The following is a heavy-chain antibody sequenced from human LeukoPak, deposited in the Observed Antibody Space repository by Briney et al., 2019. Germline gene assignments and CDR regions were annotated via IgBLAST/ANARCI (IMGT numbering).Heavy chain of an antibody. CDR3: AREEVYCSSTSCSHWYFDL. J-gene: IGHJ2*01. CDR2: ISNSSSYI. CDR1: GFTFSSYA. D-gene: IGHD2-2*01. Sequence: GGSLRLSCAASGFTFSSYAMSWVRQAPGKGLEWVSSISNSSSYIYYADSVKGRFTISRDNAKNSLYLQMNSLRAEDTAVYYRAREEVYCSSTSCSHWYFDLWGRGTLVTVSS. V-gene: IGHV3-21*01.